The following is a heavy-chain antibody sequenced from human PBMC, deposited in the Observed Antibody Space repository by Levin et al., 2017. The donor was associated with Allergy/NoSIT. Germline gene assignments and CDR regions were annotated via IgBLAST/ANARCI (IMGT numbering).Heavy chain of an antibody. Sequence: PGGSLRLSCAASGFIVSTNYMSWVRQAPGKGLEWVSIIYGDGSRFYGDSVKGRFTISRDNSENTLFLQMNSLRADDTAVYYCARVGSGPAGIDYWGQGTLVTVFS. J-gene: IGHJ4*02. CDR3: ARVGSGPAGIDY. CDR2: IYGDGSR. CDR1: GFIVSTNY. D-gene: IGHD6-13*01. V-gene: IGHV3-53*01.